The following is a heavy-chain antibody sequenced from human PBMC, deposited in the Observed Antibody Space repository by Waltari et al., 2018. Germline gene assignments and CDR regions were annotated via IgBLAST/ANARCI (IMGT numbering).Heavy chain of an antibody. D-gene: IGHD6-6*01. Sequence: EVQLVESGGGLVKPGGFLRLSCATSGFSFSNAWMSWVRQAPGKGLEGVGRIKSKTDGGTTDYAAPVKGRFTISRDDSKNTLYLQMNSLKTEDTAVYYCTTSGTVYSSSSRLWHCGQGTLVTVSS. CDR2: IKSKTDGGTT. CDR3: TTSGTVYSSSSRLWH. V-gene: IGHV3-15*01. CDR1: GFSFSNAW. J-gene: IGHJ1*01.